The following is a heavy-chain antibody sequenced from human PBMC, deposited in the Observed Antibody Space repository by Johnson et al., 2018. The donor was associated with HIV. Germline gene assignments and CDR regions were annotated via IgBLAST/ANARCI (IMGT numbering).Heavy chain of an antibody. J-gene: IGHJ3*02. CDR3: AREGQEFNDAFDI. CDR2: ISYDGSDK. V-gene: IGHV3-30*04. CDR1: GFTFSSYA. Sequence: QVQLVESGGGVVQPGRSLRLSCAASGFTFSSYAMHWVRQAPGKGLEWVAVISYDGSDKYHADSVKGRFTISRDNSKNTLYLQMNSLRAEDTAVYYCAREGQEFNDAFDIWGQGTMVTVSS. D-gene: IGHD3-10*01.